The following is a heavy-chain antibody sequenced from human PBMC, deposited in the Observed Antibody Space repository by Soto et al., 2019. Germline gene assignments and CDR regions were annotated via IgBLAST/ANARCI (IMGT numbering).Heavy chain of an antibody. CDR2: VYWNDDK. V-gene: IGHV2-5*01. CDR1: GFSLTTSQVG. CDR3: AHLNTRVYCYDY. Sequence: SGPTLVNPTQTLTLPWPFSGFSLTTSQVGVGWIRQPPGKALEWLAHVYWNDDKYYSLSLKSRLTITKDTSKSQVVLTVTNMDAVDTATYYCAHLNTRVYCYDYWGQGALVTVSS. D-gene: IGHD1-20*01. J-gene: IGHJ4*02.